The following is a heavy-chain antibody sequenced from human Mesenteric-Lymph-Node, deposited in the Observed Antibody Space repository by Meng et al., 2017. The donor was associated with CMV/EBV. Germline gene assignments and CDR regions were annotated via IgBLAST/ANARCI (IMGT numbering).Heavy chain of an antibody. V-gene: IGHV1-2*02. CDR1: QYPFTAYY. J-gene: IGHJ6*02. D-gene: IGHD6-19*01. Sequence: ASVKVSCKASQYPFTAYYIHWVRQAPGRGLEWMGWIIPYSGDTNYAPTFQDRVSMTRDTSIRTAYMELSSLRSDDTAVYYCARGPRGLAEPGTLGPDGSDVWGQGTTVTVSS. CDR3: ARGPRGLAEPGTLGPDGSDV. CDR2: IIPYSGDT.